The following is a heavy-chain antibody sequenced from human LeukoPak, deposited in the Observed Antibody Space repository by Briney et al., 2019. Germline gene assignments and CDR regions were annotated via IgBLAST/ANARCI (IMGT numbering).Heavy chain of an antibody. CDR1: GYTFTSYG. CDR3: ARAEDYGGRLGWYFDL. J-gene: IGHJ2*01. Sequence: ASVKASCKASGYTFTSYGISWVRQAPGQGLEWMGWISAYNGNTNYAQKLQGRVTMTTDTSTSTAYMELRSLRSDDTAVYYCARAEDYGGRLGWYFDLWGRGTLVTVSS. V-gene: IGHV1-18*01. D-gene: IGHD4-23*01. CDR2: ISAYNGNT.